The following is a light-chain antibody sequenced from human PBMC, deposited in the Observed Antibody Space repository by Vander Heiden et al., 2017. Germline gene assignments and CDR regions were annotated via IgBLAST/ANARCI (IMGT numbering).Light chain of an antibody. CDR1: ALSKKY. CDR2: EDS. Sequence: SYELTQPPPVSVSPGQTARITCSGDALSKKYAYWYQQKSGQAPVLVIYEDSKRPSGIPERFSGSSSGTMVTLIISGAQVEDEADYYCYSTDNSGNHSGVFGGGTKLTVL. CDR3: YSTDNSGNHSGV. V-gene: IGLV3-10*01. J-gene: IGLJ2*01.